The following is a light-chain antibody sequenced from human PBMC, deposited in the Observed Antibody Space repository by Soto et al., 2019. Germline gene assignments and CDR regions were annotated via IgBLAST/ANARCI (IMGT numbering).Light chain of an antibody. Sequence: EIVMTQSPATLSVSPGERATLSCRASQSVSSNLAWYQQKPGQAPRLLIYGASTRATGIPARFSGSGSGTEFTLTISSLQSEDFAAYYCQQYNNWLPRTFGQGTRLEIK. CDR3: QQYNNWLPRT. CDR2: GAS. J-gene: IGKJ5*01. CDR1: QSVSSN. V-gene: IGKV3-15*01.